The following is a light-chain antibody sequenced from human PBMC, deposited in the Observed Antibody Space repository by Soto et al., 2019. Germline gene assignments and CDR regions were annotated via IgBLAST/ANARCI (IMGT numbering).Light chain of an antibody. Sequence: DIQMTQSPSSLSASVGDRVTITCQASQDISNYLNWYQQKPGKAPKLLIYDASNLETGVPSRFSGRGSGTDFTITISSLQPEDIATYYCQHYDNLPYTFGQGTKLEIK. V-gene: IGKV1-33*01. J-gene: IGKJ2*01. CDR1: QDISNY. CDR3: QHYDNLPYT. CDR2: DAS.